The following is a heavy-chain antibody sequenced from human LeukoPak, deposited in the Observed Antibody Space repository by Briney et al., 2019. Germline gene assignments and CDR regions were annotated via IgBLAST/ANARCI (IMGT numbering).Heavy chain of an antibody. CDR1: GGTFSSYA. CDR3: ARESGSDAFDI. CDR2: IIPILGIA. Sequence: AASVKVSCKSSGGTFSSYAISWVRQAPGQGLEWMGRIIPILGIANYAQKFQGRVTITADKSTSTAYMELSSLRSDDTAVYYCARESGSDAFDIWGQGTMVTVSS. V-gene: IGHV1-69*04. J-gene: IGHJ3*02.